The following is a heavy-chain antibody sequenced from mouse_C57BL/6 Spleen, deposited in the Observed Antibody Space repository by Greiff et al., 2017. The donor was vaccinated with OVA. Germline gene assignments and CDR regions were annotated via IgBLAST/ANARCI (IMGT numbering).Heavy chain of an antibody. D-gene: IGHD1-1*01. CDR2: IYPGSGST. J-gene: IGHJ2*01. CDR1: GYTFTSYW. V-gene: IGHV1-55*01. Sequence: VQLQQPGAELVKPGASVKMSCKASGYTFTSYWITWVKQRPGQGLEWIGDIYPGSGSTNYNEKFKSKATLTVDTSSSTAYMQLSSLTSEDSAVYYCARVDYYGSRGDFDYWGQGTTLTVSS. CDR3: ARVDYYGSRGDFDY.